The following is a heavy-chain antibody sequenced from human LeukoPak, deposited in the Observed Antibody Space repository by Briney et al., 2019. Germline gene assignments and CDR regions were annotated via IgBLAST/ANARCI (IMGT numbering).Heavy chain of an antibody. CDR2: ISGNGDYT. CDR1: GFTFSSYA. Sequence: GGSLRLSCAASGFTFSSYAMSWVRQAPGKGLEWVSSISGNGDYTYYADSVKGRFTISRDNSKNTLYLQMNSLRADDTAVYYCAKRGIAAAASFDYWGQGTLVSVSS. J-gene: IGHJ4*02. V-gene: IGHV3-23*01. CDR3: AKRGIAAAASFDY. D-gene: IGHD6-13*01.